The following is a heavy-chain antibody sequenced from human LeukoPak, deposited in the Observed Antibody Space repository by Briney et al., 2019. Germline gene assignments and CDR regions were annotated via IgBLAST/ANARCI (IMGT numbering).Heavy chain of an antibody. J-gene: IGHJ4*02. D-gene: IGHD4-17*01. CDR1: GFTFSSYA. CDR2: ISYDGSNK. CDR3: ARDPYGVDDY. Sequence: GGSLRLSCAASGFTFSSYAMHWVRQAPGKGLEWVAVISYDGSNKYYADSVKGRFTISRDNSKNTLYLQMNSLRAEDTAVYYCARDPYGVDDYWGQGTLVTVSS. V-gene: IGHV3-30-3*01.